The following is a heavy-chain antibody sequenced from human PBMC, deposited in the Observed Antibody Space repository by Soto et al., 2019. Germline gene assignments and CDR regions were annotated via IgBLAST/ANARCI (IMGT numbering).Heavy chain of an antibody. CDR2: IDYDGTTT. D-gene: IGHD2-2*01. V-gene: IGHV3-74*01. CDR3: TRGPRASSGGTGAY. J-gene: IGHJ1*01. Sequence: PGGSLRLSWAARRCSFDAYWMHLVRQAPGQGPMWVSRIDYDGTTTNYAGSVKGRFTISRDNAKSTLYLQMNSLRPEDTAVYYCTRGPRASSGGTGAYWGKGTLVTVSS. CDR1: RCSFDAYW.